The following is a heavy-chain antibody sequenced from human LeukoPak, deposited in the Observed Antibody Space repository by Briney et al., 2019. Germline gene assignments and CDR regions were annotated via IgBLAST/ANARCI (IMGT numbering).Heavy chain of an antibody. Sequence: SQTLSLTCTVSGGSISSGSYYWSWIRQPAGKGLEWIGRIYTSGSTNYNPSLKSRVTMSVDTSKNQFSLKLSSVTAADTAVYYCARQGSGSYYKRGDYFDYWGQGTLVTVSS. D-gene: IGHD3-10*01. CDR3: ARQGSGSYYKRGDYFDY. CDR2: IYTSGST. J-gene: IGHJ4*02. V-gene: IGHV4-61*02. CDR1: GGSISSGSYY.